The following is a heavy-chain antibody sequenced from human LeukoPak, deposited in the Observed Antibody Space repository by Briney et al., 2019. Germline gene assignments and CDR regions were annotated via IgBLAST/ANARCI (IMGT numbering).Heavy chain of an antibody. CDR1: GFTFSYYW. J-gene: IGHJ5*02. CDR2: INENGGDK. Sequence: GGSLRLYCAATGFTFSYYWMTWLRQAPGKGLEWVANINENGGDKYYVDSVKGRFTISGDNAKNSQFLQMNSLRVEDTAVYYCARDRSRGFDPWGQGTLVTVSS. D-gene: IGHD6-13*01. CDR3: ARDRSRGFDP. V-gene: IGHV3-7*01.